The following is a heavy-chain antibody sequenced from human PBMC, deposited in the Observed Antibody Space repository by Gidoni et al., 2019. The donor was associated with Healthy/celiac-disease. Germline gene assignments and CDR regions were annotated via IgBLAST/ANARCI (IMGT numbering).Heavy chain of an antibody. D-gene: IGHD2-8*01. J-gene: IGHJ5*02. Sequence: GLEWIGEINHSGSTNYNPSLKSRVTIAVDTSKNQFSMKLRSVTAADTAVYYCARGLLVTVYGLAGDWFDPWGQGTLVTVSS. CDR3: ARGLLVTVYGLAGDWFDP. V-gene: IGHV4-34*01. CDR2: INHSGST.